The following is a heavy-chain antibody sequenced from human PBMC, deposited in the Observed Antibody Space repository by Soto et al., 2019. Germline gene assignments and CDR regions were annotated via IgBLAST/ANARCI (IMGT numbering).Heavy chain of an antibody. CDR1: GGSISSGGYY. CDR2: IYYSGST. CDR3: ARGGGVVPAAATYYYYGMDV. D-gene: IGHD2-2*01. V-gene: IGHV4-31*03. Sequence: KASETLSLTCTVSGGSISSGGYYWSWIRQHPGKGLEWIGYIYYSGSTYYNPSLKSRVTISVDTSKNQFSLKLSSVTAADTAVYYCARGGGVVPAAATYYYYGMDVWGQGTTVTVSS. J-gene: IGHJ6*02.